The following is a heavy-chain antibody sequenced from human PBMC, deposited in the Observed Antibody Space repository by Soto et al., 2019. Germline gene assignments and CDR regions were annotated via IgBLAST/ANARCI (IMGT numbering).Heavy chain of an antibody. D-gene: IGHD3-22*01. J-gene: IGHJ3*02. Sequence: QVQLVQSGAEVKKPGSSVKVSCKASVGTFSSYTISWVRQAPGQGLEWMGRIIPILGIADYAQEFQGRVTITADKSKSTAHVELSRLRSEDTDVYYCACPLTMLVGRAFDIWGQGTMVTVSS. V-gene: IGHV1-69*02. CDR1: VGTFSSYT. CDR3: ACPLTMLVGRAFDI. CDR2: IIPILGIA.